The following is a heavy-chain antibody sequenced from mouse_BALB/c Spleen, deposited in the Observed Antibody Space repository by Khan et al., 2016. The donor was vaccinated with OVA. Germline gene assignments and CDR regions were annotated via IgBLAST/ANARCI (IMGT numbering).Heavy chain of an antibody. J-gene: IGHJ3*01. V-gene: IGHV1S137*01. CDR2: ISTHYGDA. CDR1: GYTFTDYA. D-gene: IGHD1-3*01. Sequence: QVQLKQSGAELVRPGVSVKISCKGSGYTFTDYAMHWVKQSHAKSLEWIGVISTHYGDASYNQKFKGKATMTVDKSSSTAYMDLASLTSDDSAIYCCARGSGGYRFAYWGQGTLVTVSA. CDR3: ARGSGGYRFAY.